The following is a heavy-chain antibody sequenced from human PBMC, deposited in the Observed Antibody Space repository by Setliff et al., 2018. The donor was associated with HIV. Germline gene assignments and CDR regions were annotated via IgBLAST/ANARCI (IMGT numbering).Heavy chain of an antibody. V-gene: IGHV1-69-2*01. D-gene: IGHD5-18*01. CDR3: ATGYNFGPQTDYHYYYMDV. J-gene: IGHJ6*03. CDR2: IHPEHSET. CDR1: GYTFTNFY. Sequence: ASVKVSCKASGYTFTNFYIHWVRQAPGQGLEWVGRIHPEHSETVYAAKFQGRVIMTADTSTDTAYMVLSRLRSEDTAVYYCATGYNFGPQTDYHYYYMDVWGKGTTVTVSS.